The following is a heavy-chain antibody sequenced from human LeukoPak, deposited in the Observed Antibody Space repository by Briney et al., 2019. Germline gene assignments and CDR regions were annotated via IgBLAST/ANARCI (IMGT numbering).Heavy chain of an antibody. CDR2: IYYSGST. V-gene: IGHV4-59*08. D-gene: IGHD3-16*02. J-gene: IGHJ5*02. CDR3: ARATSSYDYVWGSYRPNWFDP. Sequence: SETLSLTCTVSGGSISSYYWSWIRQPPGKGLEWIGHIYYSGSTNYNPSLKSRVTISVDTSKNQFSLKLSSVTAADTAVYYCARATSSYDYVWGSYRPNWFDPWGQGTLVTVSS. CDR1: GGSISSYY.